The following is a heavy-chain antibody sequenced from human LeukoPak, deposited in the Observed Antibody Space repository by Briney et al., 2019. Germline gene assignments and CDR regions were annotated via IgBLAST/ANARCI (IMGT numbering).Heavy chain of an antibody. CDR3: ARQFSLSIVVVPAAIDY. V-gene: IGHV4-4*07. CDR1: GGSISSYY. D-gene: IGHD2-2*02. CDR2: IYTSGST. Sequence: SETLSLTCTVSGGSISSYYWSWIRQPAGKGLEWIGRIYTSGSTNYNPSLKSRVTMSVDTSKNQFSLKLSSVTAADTAVYYCARQFSLSIVVVPAAIDYWGQGTLVTVSS. J-gene: IGHJ4*02.